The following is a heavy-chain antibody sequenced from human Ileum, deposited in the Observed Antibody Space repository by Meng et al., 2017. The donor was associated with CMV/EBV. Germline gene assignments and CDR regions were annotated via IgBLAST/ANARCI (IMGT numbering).Heavy chain of an antibody. V-gene: IGHV3-48*03. CDR2: ISSSGSTI. CDR3: ARGLILHIVVVPAAHRGRYFDY. Sequence: SLKISCAASGFTFSSYEMNWVRQAPGKGLEWVSYISSSGSTIYYADSVKGRFTISRDNAKNSLYLQMNSLRAEDTAVYYCARGLILHIVVVPAAHRGRYFDYWGQGTLVTVSS. CDR1: GFTFSSYE. J-gene: IGHJ4*02. D-gene: IGHD2-2*01.